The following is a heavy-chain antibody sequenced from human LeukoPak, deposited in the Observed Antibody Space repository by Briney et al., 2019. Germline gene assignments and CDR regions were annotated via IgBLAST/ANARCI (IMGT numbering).Heavy chain of an antibody. CDR3: ARVREEYSSSSPTRWFDP. CDR2: IIPIFGTA. V-gene: IGHV1-69*05. J-gene: IGHJ5*02. D-gene: IGHD6-6*01. CDR1: GGTFSSYA. Sequence: ASVKVSCKASGGTFSSYAISWVRQAPGQGLEWMGGIIPIFGTANYAQNFQGRVTITTDESMSTAYMELSSLRSEDTAVYYCARVREEYSSSSPTRWFDPWGQGTLVTVSS.